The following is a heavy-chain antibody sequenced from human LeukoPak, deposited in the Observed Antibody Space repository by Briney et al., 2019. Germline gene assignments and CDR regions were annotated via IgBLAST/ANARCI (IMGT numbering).Heavy chain of an antibody. CDR2: IIPIFGTA. Sequence: EASVKVSCKASGGTFSSYAISWVRQAPGQGLEWMGGIIPIFGTANYAQKFQGRVTITADESTSTAYMELSSLRSEDTAVYYCARVPVYNWKPTDYYYMDVWGKGTTVTVSS. CDR1: GGTFSSYA. J-gene: IGHJ6*03. D-gene: IGHD1-20*01. V-gene: IGHV1-69*13. CDR3: ARVPVYNWKPTDYYYMDV.